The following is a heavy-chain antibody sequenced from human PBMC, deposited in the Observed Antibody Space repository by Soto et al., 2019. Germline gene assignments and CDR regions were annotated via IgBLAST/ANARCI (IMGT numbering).Heavy chain of an antibody. V-gene: IGHV3-23*01. J-gene: IGHJ4*02. CDR3: AKDLKGTVAVDY. CDR2: ISGSGGST. D-gene: IGHD2-21*01. Sequence: LRLSCAASGFTFSSYAMSWVRQAPGKGLEWVSAISGSGGSTYYADSVKGRFTISRDNSKNTLYLQMNSLRAEDTAVYYCAKDLKGTVAVDYWGQGTLVTVSS. CDR1: GFTFSSYA.